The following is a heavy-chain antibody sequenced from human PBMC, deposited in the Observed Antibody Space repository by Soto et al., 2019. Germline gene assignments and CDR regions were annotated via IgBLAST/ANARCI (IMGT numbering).Heavy chain of an antibody. CDR3: TRGSGSGSSSRYYYGMDV. D-gene: IGHD3-10*01. CDR2: IYYSGST. CDR1: DVSSRSSSYY. V-gene: IGHV4-39*01. J-gene: IGHJ6*02. Sequence: SEPMSDTCSVADVSSRSSSYYCGWKHKPPGKGLEWIGSIYYSGSTYYNPSLKSRVTISVDTSKNQFSLKLSSVTAADTAVYYCTRGSGSGSSSRYYYGMDVWGQGTTVTVSS.